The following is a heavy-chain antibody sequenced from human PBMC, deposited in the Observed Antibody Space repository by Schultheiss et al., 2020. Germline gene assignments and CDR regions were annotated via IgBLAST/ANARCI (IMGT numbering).Heavy chain of an antibody. CDR3: ATHSRGYYFDY. Sequence: GESLKISCAASGFTFSSYAMSWVRQAPGKGLEWVAVVSHDGNDQYYADSVKGRFTISRDNSKNTLYLQMNSLRAEDTAVYYCATHSRGYYFDYWGQGTLVTVSS. CDR2: VSHDGNDQ. J-gene: IGHJ4*02. V-gene: IGHV3-30-3*01. CDR1: GFTFSSYA.